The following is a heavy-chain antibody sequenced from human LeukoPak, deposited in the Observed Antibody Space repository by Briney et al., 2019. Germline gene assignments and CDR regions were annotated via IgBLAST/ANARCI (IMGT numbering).Heavy chain of an antibody. Sequence: GGSLRLSCAASGFTFSSYSMNWVRQAPGKGLEWVSFISSSSSDKQYADSVKGRFTVSRDNAKNSLYLQMDSLRAEDTAVYCCARGSGWLTDYWGQGTLVTVSS. CDR2: ISSSSSDK. CDR3: ARGSGWLTDY. J-gene: IGHJ4*02. CDR1: GFTFSSYS. D-gene: IGHD6-19*01. V-gene: IGHV3-21*01.